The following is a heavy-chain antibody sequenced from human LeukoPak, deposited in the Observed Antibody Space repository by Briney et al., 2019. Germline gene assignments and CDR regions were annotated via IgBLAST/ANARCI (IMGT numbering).Heavy chain of an antibody. CDR3: ARVSRHGYNSYYYYMDV. CDR1: GGSSSSYY. CDR2: IYYSGNT. D-gene: IGHD5-24*01. Sequence: SETLSLTCAVYGGSSSSYYWSWIRQPPGKGLEWIGFIYYSGNTNYNPSLQSRVTLSVDAPKNQFSLKLSSVTAADTAVYYCARVSRHGYNSYYYYMDVWGKGTTVTISS. J-gene: IGHJ6*03. V-gene: IGHV4-59*01.